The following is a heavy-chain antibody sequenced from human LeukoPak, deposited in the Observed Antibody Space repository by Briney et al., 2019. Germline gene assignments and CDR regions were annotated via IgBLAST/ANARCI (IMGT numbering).Heavy chain of an antibody. CDR2: IIPIFGTA. Sequence: ASVKVSCKASGGTFSSYAISWVRQAPGQGLEWMGGIIPIFGTANYAQKFQGRVTITTDESTSTAYMELSSLRSGDTAVYYCARDSGDGYKGGTWGQGTLVTVSS. V-gene: IGHV1-69*05. CDR3: ARDSGDGYKGGT. J-gene: IGHJ5*02. CDR1: GGTFSSYA. D-gene: IGHD5-24*01.